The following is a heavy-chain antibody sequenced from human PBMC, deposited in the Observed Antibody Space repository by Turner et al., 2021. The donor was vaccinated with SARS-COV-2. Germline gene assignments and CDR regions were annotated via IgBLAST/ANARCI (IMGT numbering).Heavy chain of an antibody. Sequence: QVQLVQSGAEVKKPGASVKFSCKFSGYTLIPFSMYRVRQAPGKGLEWMGGFDHEDGETIYAQKFQGRVTKTEKTSTDTEYMEMSSLRSEDTAVYYCATGSTFGVIGNGFDPWGQGTLVTVYS. D-gene: IGHD3-3*01. J-gene: IGHJ5*02. V-gene: IGHV1-24*01. CDR1: GYTLIPFS. CDR2: FDHEDGET. CDR3: ATGSTFGVIGNGFDP.